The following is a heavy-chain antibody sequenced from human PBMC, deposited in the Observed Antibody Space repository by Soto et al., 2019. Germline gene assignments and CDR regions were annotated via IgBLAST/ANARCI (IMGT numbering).Heavy chain of an antibody. V-gene: IGHV3-23*01. J-gene: IGHJ4*02. CDR1: GFTFSDYA. D-gene: IGHD3-16*01. CDR2: ISGSGGST. Sequence: GGSLRLSCVASGFTFSDYAMTWVRQAPGKGLEWVSTISGSGGSTYYADSVEGRFTFSRDNSKNALYLQMNSLRAEDTAVYYCAKMEKGRYWYGLVDYWGQGTLVTVSS. CDR3: AKMEKGRYWYGLVDY.